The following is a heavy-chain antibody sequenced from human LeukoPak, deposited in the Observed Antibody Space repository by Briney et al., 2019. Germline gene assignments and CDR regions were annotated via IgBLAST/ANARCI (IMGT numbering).Heavy chain of an antibody. Sequence: PSETLSLTCTVSGGSISSYYWSWIRQPPGKGLEWIGYIYYSGSTNYNPSLKSRVTISVDTSKNQFSLKLSSVTAADTAVYYCASRSSGWYPYFDYWGQGTLVTVSS. D-gene: IGHD6-19*01. CDR3: ASRSSGWYPYFDY. CDR1: GGSISSYY. J-gene: IGHJ4*02. CDR2: IYYSGST. V-gene: IGHV4-59*01.